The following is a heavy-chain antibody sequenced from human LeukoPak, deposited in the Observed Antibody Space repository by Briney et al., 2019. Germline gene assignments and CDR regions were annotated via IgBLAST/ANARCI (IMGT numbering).Heavy chain of an antibody. Sequence: GRSLRLSCAASGFTFSSYGMHWVRQAPGKGLEWVAVISYDGSNKYYTDSVKGRFTISRDNSKNTLYLQMNSLRAEDTAVYYCAKDVLYCGGDCYHFDYWGQGTLVTVSS. J-gene: IGHJ4*02. CDR2: ISYDGSNK. CDR3: AKDVLYCGGDCYHFDY. D-gene: IGHD2-21*02. CDR1: GFTFSSYG. V-gene: IGHV3-30*18.